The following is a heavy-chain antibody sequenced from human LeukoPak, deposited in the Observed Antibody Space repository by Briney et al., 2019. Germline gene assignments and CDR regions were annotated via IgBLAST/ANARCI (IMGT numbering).Heavy chain of an antibody. CDR2: IHYSWST. D-gene: IGHD2-8*02. J-gene: IGHJ3*02. Sequence: PAQSLSLTFAVSVRFLRIYYGICVRHPPAKGLVCGGYIHYSWSTKYDPSLKSRVTISVDTSKNQFSLKLSSVTAADPAVYYCAVRRLKYCTGGVCYNGDAFDIWGQGTMVTVSS. CDR3: AVRRLKYCTGGVCYNGDAFDI. V-gene: IGHV4-59*13. CDR1: VRFLRIYY.